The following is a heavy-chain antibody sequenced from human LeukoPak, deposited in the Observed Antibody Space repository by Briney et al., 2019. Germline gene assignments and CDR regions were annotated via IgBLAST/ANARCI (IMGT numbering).Heavy chain of an antibody. CDR3: AKGSGYYYVSDY. D-gene: IGHD3-22*01. J-gene: IGHJ4*02. V-gene: IGHV3-30*02. CDR1: GFTFSSYG. Sequence: GGSLRLSCAASGFTFSSYGMHWVRQAPGKGLEWVAFIRYDGSNKYYADSVKGRFTISRDNSKNTLYLQMNSLRAEDTAVYYCAKGSGYYYVSDYWGQGALVTVSS. CDR2: IRYDGSNK.